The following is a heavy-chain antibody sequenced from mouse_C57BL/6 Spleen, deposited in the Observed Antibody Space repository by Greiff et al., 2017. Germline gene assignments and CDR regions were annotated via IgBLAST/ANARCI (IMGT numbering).Heavy chain of an antibody. Sequence: VQLQQSGPELVKPGASVKISCKASGYTFTDYYMNWVKQSHGKSLEWIGDINPNNGGTSYNQKFKGKATLTVDKSSSTAYMELRSLTSEDSAVYYCARTLHWYFDVWGTGTTVTVSS. CDR1: GYTFTDYY. CDR2: INPNNGGT. CDR3: ARTLHWYFDV. V-gene: IGHV1-26*01. J-gene: IGHJ1*03.